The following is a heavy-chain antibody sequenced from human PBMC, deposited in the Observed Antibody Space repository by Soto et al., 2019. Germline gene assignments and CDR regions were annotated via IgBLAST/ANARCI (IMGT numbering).Heavy chain of an antibody. CDR1: GFTFDDYD. Sequence: EVHLVESGGGLVQPGRSLILSCAASGFTFDDYDMHWVRQAPGQGLEWVAGISHNSGSGGYADSVKGRFTISRDNAQNSLYLLMNSLRPEDTALYYCAKVPRGYGDYFDSWGQGTLVTVSS. CDR3: AKVPRGYGDYFDS. V-gene: IGHV3-9*01. D-gene: IGHD4-17*01. J-gene: IGHJ4*02. CDR2: ISHNSGSG.